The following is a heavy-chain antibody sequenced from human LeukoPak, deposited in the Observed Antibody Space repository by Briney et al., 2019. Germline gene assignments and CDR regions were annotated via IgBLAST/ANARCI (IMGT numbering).Heavy chain of an antibody. CDR3: YGIHLGDSFDI. V-gene: IGHV3-53*01. J-gene: IGHJ3*02. CDR1: GFIVSRNY. CDR2: LSSKYET. Sequence: PGGSLRLSCAASGFIVSRNYMGWVRQAPGKGLEWVSALSSKYETYYADSVKGRFTISRDNSESTLYLQMNALRAEDTALYYCYGIHLGDSFDIWGRGTMVIVFS. D-gene: IGHD3-16*01.